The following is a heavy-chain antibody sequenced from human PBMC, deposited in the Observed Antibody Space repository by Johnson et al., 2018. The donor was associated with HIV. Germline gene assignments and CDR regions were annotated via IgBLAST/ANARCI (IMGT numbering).Heavy chain of an antibody. J-gene: IGHJ3*02. CDR1: GFTFSNYA. CDR2: IWYNGSNK. V-gene: IGHV3-33*01. Sequence: QVQLVESGGGVVQPGRSLRLSCAASGFTFSNYAMHWVRQSPGKGLEWVAVIWYNGSNKHYAGSVKGRFTISRDNSKNTLYLQMNSLRVEDTAVYYCARDPAAAALRAFDIWGRGTMVIVSS. D-gene: IGHD6-13*01. CDR3: ARDPAAAALRAFDI.